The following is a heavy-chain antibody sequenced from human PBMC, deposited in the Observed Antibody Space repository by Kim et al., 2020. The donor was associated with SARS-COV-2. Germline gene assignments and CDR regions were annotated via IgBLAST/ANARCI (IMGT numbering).Heavy chain of an antibody. Sequence: GGSLRLSCEASGFTFDNHAMHWVRQPPGKRLEWVALITKNADSTLLADSVKGRFIISRDNSKNSLYLQMNSLSTEDTALYYCVKGAQWRLQSPWGQGTLVSLSS. CDR1: GFTFDNHA. J-gene: IGHJ5*02. D-gene: IGHD6-19*01. CDR2: ITKNADST. V-gene: IGHV3-43*02. CDR3: VKGAQWRLQSP.